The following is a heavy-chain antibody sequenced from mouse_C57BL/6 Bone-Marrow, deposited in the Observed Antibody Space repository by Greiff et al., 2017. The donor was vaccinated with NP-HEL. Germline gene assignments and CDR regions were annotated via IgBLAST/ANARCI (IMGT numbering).Heavy chain of an antibody. Sequence: QVQLQQSGPELVKPGASVKISCKASGYAFSSSWMNWVKQRPGKGLEWIGRIYPGDGDTTYNGKFKGKATLTADQSSSTAYMQLSSLTSEDSEVYFCARKGGYYYGSSLYYAMDYWGQGTSVTVSS. CDR2: IYPGDGDT. J-gene: IGHJ4*01. CDR1: GYAFSSSW. CDR3: ARKGGYYYGSSLYYAMDY. D-gene: IGHD1-1*01. V-gene: IGHV1-82*01.